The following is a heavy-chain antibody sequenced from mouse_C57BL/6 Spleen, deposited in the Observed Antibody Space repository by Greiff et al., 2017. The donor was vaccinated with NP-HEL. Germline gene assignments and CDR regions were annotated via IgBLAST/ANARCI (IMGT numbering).Heavy chain of an antibody. CDR1: GYTFTSYW. CDR2: IHPNSGST. D-gene: IGHD2-5*01. CDR3: ARGRDYSNFFAY. J-gene: IGHJ3*01. V-gene: IGHV1-64*01. Sequence: QVQLQQPGAELVKPGASVKLSCKASGYTFTSYWMHWVKQRPGQGLEWIGMIHPNSGSTNSNETFKSKATLTVDKSSSTAYMQLSSLTSEDSAVYYCARGRDYSNFFAYWGQGTLVTVSA.